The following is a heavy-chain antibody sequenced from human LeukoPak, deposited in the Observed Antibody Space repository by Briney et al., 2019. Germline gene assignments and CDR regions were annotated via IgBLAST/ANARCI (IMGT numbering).Heavy chain of an antibody. V-gene: IGHV1-69*04. D-gene: IGHD6-19*01. CDR2: IIPILGIA. Sequence: SVKVSCKASGYTFTSYYMHWVRQAPGQGLEWMGRIIPILGIANYAQKFQGRVTITADKSTSTAYMELSSLRSEDTAVYYCARDAVAGTGLSLYYYYYGMDVWGQGTTVTVSS. CDR1: GYTFTSYY. J-gene: IGHJ6*02. CDR3: ARDAVAGTGLSLYYYYYGMDV.